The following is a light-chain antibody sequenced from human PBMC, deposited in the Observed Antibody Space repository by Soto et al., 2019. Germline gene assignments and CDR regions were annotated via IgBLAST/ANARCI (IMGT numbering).Light chain of an antibody. V-gene: IGKV3-15*01. J-gene: IGKJ5*01. Sequence: EIVMTQSPATLSVSPGERSTVSCSASHSVSSNLAWYQQKPGQAPRLLIYGASTRATGIPARFSGSGSGTEFTLTISSLQSEDFAVYYCQQYNNWPPGITFGQGTRLEIK. CDR2: GAS. CDR3: QQYNNWPPGIT. CDR1: HSVSSN.